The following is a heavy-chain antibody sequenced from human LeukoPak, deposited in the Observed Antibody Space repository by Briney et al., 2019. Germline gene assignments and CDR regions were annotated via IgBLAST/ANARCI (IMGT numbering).Heavy chain of an antibody. CDR3: ARRRGYCSGGSCYRGPLIPERGYYFDY. Sequence: SETLSLTCTVSGYSISSGYYWGWIRQPPGKGLEWIGSIYHSGSTYYNPSLKSRVTISVDASKNQFSLKLSSVTAADTAVYYCARRRGYCSGGSCYRGPLIPERGYYFDYWGXGTLVTVSS. J-gene: IGHJ4*02. CDR2: IYHSGST. CDR1: GYSISSGYY. D-gene: IGHD2-15*01. V-gene: IGHV4-38-2*02.